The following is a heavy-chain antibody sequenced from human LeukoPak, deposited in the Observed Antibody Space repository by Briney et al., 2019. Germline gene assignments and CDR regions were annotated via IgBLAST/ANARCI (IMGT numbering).Heavy chain of an antibody. V-gene: IGHV3-21*01. Sequence: PGGSLRLSCAASGFIFSSYWMSWVRQAPGKGLEWVSSISSSSYIYYADSVKGRFTISRDNAKNSLYLQMNSLRAEDTAVYYCARDCSSTSCIDYWGQGTLVTVSS. J-gene: IGHJ4*02. CDR2: ISSSSYI. D-gene: IGHD2-2*01. CDR3: ARDCSSTSCIDY. CDR1: GFIFSSYW.